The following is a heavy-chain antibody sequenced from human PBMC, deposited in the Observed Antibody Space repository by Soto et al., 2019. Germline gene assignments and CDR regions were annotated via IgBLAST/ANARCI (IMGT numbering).Heavy chain of an antibody. CDR3: ARRRRVDYNPFDY. CDR2: IYWNDDK. V-gene: IGHV2-5*01. Sequence: QITLKESGPTLVKPTQALTLTCTFSGFSLSTGGVGVGWIRQPPGKALEWLALIYWNDDKHYRPSLETRLTITKDTSKNQVVLTMTNVDPVDTASYYCARRRRVDYNPFDYWGQGTLVTVSS. J-gene: IGHJ4*02. D-gene: IGHD4-4*01. CDR1: GFSLSTGGVG.